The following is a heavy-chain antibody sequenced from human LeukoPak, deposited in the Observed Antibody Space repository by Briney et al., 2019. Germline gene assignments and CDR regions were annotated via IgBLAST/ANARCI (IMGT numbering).Heavy chain of an antibody. D-gene: IGHD6-19*01. V-gene: IGHV4-61*02. Sequence: KASETLSLTCTVSGGSISSGSHYWSWIRQPAGKGLEWIGRIYTSGSTNYNPSLKGRVTISVDTSKNQFSLKLRSVTAADTAVYYCARVPYSSGWYDYWGQGTLVTVSS. CDR2: IYTSGST. CDR1: GGSISSGSHY. CDR3: ARVPYSSGWYDY. J-gene: IGHJ4*02.